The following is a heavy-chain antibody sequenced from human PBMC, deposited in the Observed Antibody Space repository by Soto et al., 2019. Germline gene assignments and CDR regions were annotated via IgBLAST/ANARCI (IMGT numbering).Heavy chain of an antibody. J-gene: IGHJ2*01. CDR2: IYYSGNT. D-gene: IGHD3-16*01. V-gene: IGHV4-31*03. CDR3: ARGGRWLQYWYFDL. Sequence: QVQLQESGPGLVKPSQTLSLTCTVSGDPINGGGYYWNWIRQHPGKGLEWIGYIYYSGNTYYTPSLKSRLTISVDTSKNQFSLKLSSVTAADTAMYYCARGGRWLQYWYFDLWGRGTQITVSS. CDR1: GDPINGGGYY.